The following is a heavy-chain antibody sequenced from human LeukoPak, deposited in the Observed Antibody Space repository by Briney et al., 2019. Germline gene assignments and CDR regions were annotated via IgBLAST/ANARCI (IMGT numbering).Heavy chain of an antibody. Sequence: GGSLKLSCAASGFTFSDYYMTWIRQAPGKGLEWISYISGGDGPTYYADSVKGRFTISRDNAKNSLFLQMNSLRVEDTAVYYCATWTGITPYWGQGTLVTVSS. CDR2: ISGGDGPT. J-gene: IGHJ4*02. CDR3: ATWTGITPY. V-gene: IGHV3-11*01. CDR1: GFTFSDYY. D-gene: IGHD1-20*01.